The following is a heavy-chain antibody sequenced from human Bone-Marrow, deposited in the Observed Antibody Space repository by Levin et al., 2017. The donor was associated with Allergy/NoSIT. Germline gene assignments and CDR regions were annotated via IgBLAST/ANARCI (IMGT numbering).Heavy chain of an antibody. CDR1: GGTFSSYA. CDR3: ARGSGYGEAFDI. CDR2: IIPIFGTA. Sequence: SVKVSCKASGGTFSSYAISWVRQAPGQGIEWMGGIIPIFGTANYAQKFQGRVTITADESTSTAYMELSSLRSEDTAVYYCARGSGYGEAFDIWGQGTMVTVSS. V-gene: IGHV1-69*13. D-gene: IGHD6-25*01. J-gene: IGHJ3*02.